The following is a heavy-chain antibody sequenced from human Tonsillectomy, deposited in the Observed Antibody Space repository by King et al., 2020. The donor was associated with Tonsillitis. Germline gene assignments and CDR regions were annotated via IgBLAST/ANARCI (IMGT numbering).Heavy chain of an antibody. Sequence: VQLVESGGGLIQPGGSLRLSCAASGFTISFNYMSWVRQAPGKGLEWVSVIYTGGSTYYADSVKGRFTISRDNSKNTLSLQMKSLRAEDTAGYYCARDVAAAGFLWDWGQGALVTVSS. V-gene: IGHV3-53*01. CDR1: GFTISFNY. J-gene: IGHJ4*02. D-gene: IGHD6-13*01. CDR2: IYTGGST. CDR3: ARDVAAAGFLWD.